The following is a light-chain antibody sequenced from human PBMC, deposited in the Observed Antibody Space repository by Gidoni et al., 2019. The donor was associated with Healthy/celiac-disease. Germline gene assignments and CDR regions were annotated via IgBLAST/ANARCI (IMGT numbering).Light chain of an antibody. CDR1: QSISSSQ. CDR2: AAS. Sequence: ETALTQSPGTLSLSPGQSATLSCRASQSISSSQLAWYQQKPGQAPRPLMYAASSRATGIPDRFSGSGSGTDFTLTISRLEPEDFAVYYCQHFGNFGGGTKVE. J-gene: IGKJ4*01. V-gene: IGKV3-20*01. CDR3: QHFGN.